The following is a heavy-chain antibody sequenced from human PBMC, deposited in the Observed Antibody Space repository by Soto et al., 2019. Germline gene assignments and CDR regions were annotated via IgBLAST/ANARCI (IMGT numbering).Heavy chain of an antibody. CDR3: AKDRDIAAAGYYFDY. CDR1: GFTFSNYG. Sequence: QVPLVESGGGVVQPGRSLRLSCAASGFTFSNYGMHWVRQAPGKGLEWVAVISDDGRNKYSADSVKGRFTISRDNTKSTLYLQMNSLRAEDTAVYYCAKDRDIAAAGYYFDYWGQGTLVTVSS. V-gene: IGHV3-30*18. D-gene: IGHD6-13*01. CDR2: ISDDGRNK. J-gene: IGHJ4*02.